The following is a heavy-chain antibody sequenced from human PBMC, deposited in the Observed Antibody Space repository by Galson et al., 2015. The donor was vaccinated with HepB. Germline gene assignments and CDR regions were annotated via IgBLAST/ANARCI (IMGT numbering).Heavy chain of an antibody. CDR2: INHSGST. Sequence: ETLSLTCAVYGGSFSGYYWSWIRQPPGKGLEWIGEINHSGSTNYNPSLKSRVTISVDTSKNQFSLKLSSVTAADTAVYYCHYVVLVITFGGVQETDYWGQGTLVTVSS. J-gene: IGHJ4*02. D-gene: IGHD3-16*01. V-gene: IGHV4-34*01. CDR1: GGSFSGYY. CDR3: HYVVLVITFGGVQETDY.